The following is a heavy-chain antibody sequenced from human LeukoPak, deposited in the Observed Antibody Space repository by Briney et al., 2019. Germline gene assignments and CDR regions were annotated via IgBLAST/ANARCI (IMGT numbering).Heavy chain of an antibody. D-gene: IGHD1-1*01. V-gene: IGHV3-7*01. CDR1: GFTFSNAW. Sequence: PGGSLRLSCAASGFTFSNAWMSWVRQAPGKGLEWVANIKLDGNEKYYVDSVKGRFTISRDNAKNSLYLQMNSLRAEDTAVYYCARPLGTNCRQCPFDYWGQGTLVTVSS. J-gene: IGHJ4*02. CDR3: ARPLGTNCRQCPFDY. CDR2: IKLDGNEK.